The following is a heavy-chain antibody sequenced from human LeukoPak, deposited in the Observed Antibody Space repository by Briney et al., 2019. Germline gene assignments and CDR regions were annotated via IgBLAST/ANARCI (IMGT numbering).Heavy chain of an antibody. D-gene: IGHD2-15*01. CDR3: ARFVCYAAGCYNR. V-gene: IGHV4-59*08. CDR1: GDSVTSYS. Sequence: SETLSLTCSVSGDSVTSYSRNWIRQAPGKGLEWIGYVSHDGTTNYTPSLRSRVIMSVDTAKNNISLRLTSVTAADTAVYYCARFVCYAAGCYNRWGRGTLVTVSS. J-gene: IGHJ4*02. CDR2: VSHDGTT.